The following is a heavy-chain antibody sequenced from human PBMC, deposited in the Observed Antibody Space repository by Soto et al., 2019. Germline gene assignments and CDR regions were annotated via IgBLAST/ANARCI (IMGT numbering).Heavy chain of an antibody. CDR1: GFTFNNYA. CDR3: LKYWTGDTCPCMDV. CDR2: ISGSDGST. J-gene: IGHJ6*01. V-gene: IGHV3-23*01. D-gene: IGHD2-8*02. Sequence: EVQLLESGGGLVQPGGSLRLSCAASGFTFNNYAMTWVRQAPGKGLEWVSTISGSDGSTYYADSVKGRLTISRDNSKNALYLQMSSLRAEDTALYYCLKYWTGDTCPCMDVWGQGTTVTVSS.